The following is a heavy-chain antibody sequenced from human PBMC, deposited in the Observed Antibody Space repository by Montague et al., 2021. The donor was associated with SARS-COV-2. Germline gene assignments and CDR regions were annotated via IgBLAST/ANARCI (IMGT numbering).Heavy chain of an antibody. CDR1: GFTFGTYP. Sequence: SLRLSCPASGFTFGTYPMHWVRQAPGKGLEWLFVISWNGDRKDFADSVKGRFTISRDNAENILYLQMNSLRAEDTAVYYCAKGQYSGSLSDFDYWGQGTVVAVSS. CDR3: AKGQYSGSLSDFDY. J-gene: IGHJ4*02. D-gene: IGHD6-13*01. V-gene: IGHV3-30*04. CDR2: ISWNGDRK.